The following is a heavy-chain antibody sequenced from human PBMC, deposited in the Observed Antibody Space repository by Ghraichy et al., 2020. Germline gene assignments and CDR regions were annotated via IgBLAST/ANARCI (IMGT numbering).Heavy chain of an antibody. V-gene: IGHV4-39*01. J-gene: IGHJ6*03. D-gene: IGHD3-16*01. CDR3: ARQDGDYYDSGGYNRLGHHQYYYMDV. CDR2: VSYSGGT. Sequence: SQTLSLTCTVSGDSMKRSSDYWGWIRQLPGKGLEWIGSVSYSGGTHYNPSLNSRLTISVVTSKKQFSLKLRSATAADTAVYYCARQDGDYYDSGGYNRLGHHQYYYMDVWGKGTTVTVSS. CDR1: GDSMKRSSDY.